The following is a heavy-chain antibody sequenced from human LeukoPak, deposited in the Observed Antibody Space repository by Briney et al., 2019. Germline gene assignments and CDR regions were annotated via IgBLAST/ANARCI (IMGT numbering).Heavy chain of an antibody. J-gene: IGHJ4*02. CDR1: GFTFSSYS. Sequence: PGGSLRPSCAASGFTFSSYSMNWVRQAPGKGLEWVSSISSSSSYIYYADSVKGRFTIYRDNAKNSLYLQMNSLRAEDTAVYYCARGPEADCSSTSCYTELDYWGQGTLVTVSS. CDR2: ISSSSSYI. D-gene: IGHD2-2*02. V-gene: IGHV3-21*01. CDR3: ARGPEADCSSTSCYTELDY.